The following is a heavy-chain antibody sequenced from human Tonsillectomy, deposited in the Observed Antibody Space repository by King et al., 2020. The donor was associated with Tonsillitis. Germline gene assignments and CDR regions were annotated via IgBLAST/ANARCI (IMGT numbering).Heavy chain of an antibody. CDR3: AKDYSGSYH. V-gene: IGHV3-23*04. Sequence: VQLVESGGGLVQPGGSLRLSCAASGFKFTRYAMTWVRQAPGKGLEWVSGIRDSGGSTYYADSVKGRFTISRDNSKNTLYLQMNSLRAEDTAVYFCAKDYSGSYHWGQGTLVTVSS. CDR2: IRDSGGST. D-gene: IGHD1-26*01. J-gene: IGHJ5*02. CDR1: GFKFTRYA.